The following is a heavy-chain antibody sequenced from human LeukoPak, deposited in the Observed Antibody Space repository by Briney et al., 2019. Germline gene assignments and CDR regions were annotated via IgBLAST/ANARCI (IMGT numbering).Heavy chain of an antibody. J-gene: IGHJ4*02. CDR1: GFTFSSYS. CDR2: ISSSSSTI. D-gene: IGHD5-18*01. CDR3: ARDSRGYSYGFTFDY. V-gene: IGHV3-48*02. Sequence: PGGSLRLSCAASGFTFSSYSMNWVRQAPGKGLVCGSYISSSSSTIYYADSVKRRFTISRDKAKNSLYLQMNSLRDEDTAVYYCARDSRGYSYGFTFDYWGQGTLVTVSS.